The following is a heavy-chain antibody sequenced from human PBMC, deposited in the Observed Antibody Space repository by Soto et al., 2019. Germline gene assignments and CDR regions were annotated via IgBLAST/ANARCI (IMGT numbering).Heavy chain of an antibody. V-gene: IGHV4-59*01. J-gene: IGHJ4*02. Sequence: PSETLSLTCTFSGGSISSYYWSRIRQPPGKGLEWIGYIYYSGSTNYNPSLKSRVTISVDTSKNQFSLKLSSVTAADTAVYYCARGPRHTGPLRFLEWFRFDYWGQGTLVTVSS. CDR2: IYYSGST. D-gene: IGHD3-3*01. CDR3: ARGPRHTGPLRFLEWFRFDY. CDR1: GGSISSYY.